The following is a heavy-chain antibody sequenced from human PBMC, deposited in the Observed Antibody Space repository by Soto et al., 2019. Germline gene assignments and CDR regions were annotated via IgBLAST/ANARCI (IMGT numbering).Heavy chain of an antibody. V-gene: IGHV1-8*01. CDR3: TIGDY. CDR2: MTPNSGNT. Sequence: QVQLVQSGAEVKKPGASVTVSCKASGYTFTSYNINWVRQATGQGLEYLGWMTPNSGNTGYAQKFQGLVTMTSNTAISTAYMELSSLRFEDTAVYYCTIGDYWGQVTLVTVSS. CDR1: GYTFTSYN. J-gene: IGHJ4*02.